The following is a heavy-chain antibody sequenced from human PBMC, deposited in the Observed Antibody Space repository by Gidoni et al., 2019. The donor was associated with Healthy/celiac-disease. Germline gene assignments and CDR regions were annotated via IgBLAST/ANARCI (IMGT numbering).Heavy chain of an antibody. V-gene: IGHV3-48*01. Sequence: EVQLVESGGGLVQPGGSLRLSCAASGFTFSSYSMNWVRQAPGKGLEWVSYISSSSSTIYYADSVKGRFTITRDNAKNSLYLQMNSLRAEDTAVYYCARGVRRLTGTKSGGFDYWGQGTLVTVSS. CDR1: GFTFSSYS. D-gene: IGHD1-7*01. CDR2: ISSSSSTI. J-gene: IGHJ4*02. CDR3: ARGVRRLTGTKSGGFDY.